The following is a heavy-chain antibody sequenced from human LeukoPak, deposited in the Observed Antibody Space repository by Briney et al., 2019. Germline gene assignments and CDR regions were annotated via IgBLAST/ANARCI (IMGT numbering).Heavy chain of an antibody. V-gene: IGHV3-49*04. CDR2: IRGKAYGGTT. D-gene: IGHD5-18*01. CDR1: GFTFGDYA. CDR3: TRGPILLWIHNGMDV. Sequence: GGSLRLSCTASGFTFGDYAMSWVRQAPGKGLEWLVFIRGKAYGGTTEYAASVKGRFTISRDDSRSIAYLQMNSLKTEDTALYYCTRGPILLWIHNGMDVWGQGTTVTVSS. J-gene: IGHJ6*02.